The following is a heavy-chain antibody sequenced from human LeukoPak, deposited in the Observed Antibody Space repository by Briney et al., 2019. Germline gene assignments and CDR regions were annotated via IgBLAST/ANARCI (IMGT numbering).Heavy chain of an antibody. CDR2: IYYTGRT. CDR3: ARGTEADGTFMFDF. V-gene: IGHV4-59*12. J-gene: IGHJ4*02. Sequence: SETLSLTCTVSGDSLNTYYWTWIRQPPGKGLEWLGYIYYTGRTNYNPSLKSRVTISVDKSKKQFSLKLDSVTAADTAVYYCARGTEADGTFMFDFWGQGTLVTVSS. D-gene: IGHD5-24*01. CDR1: GDSLNTYY.